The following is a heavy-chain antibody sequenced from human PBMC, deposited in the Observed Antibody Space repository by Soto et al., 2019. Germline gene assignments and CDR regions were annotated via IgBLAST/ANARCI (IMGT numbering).Heavy chain of an antibody. Sequence: PSQTLSLTCASSGDSVASNTAAWNWIRSSPSRGLEWLGRTYYRSNWRHDYAVSVKSRITVNPDPSKNHFSLQLNSVTPDDTAVYYCARGVEGSGFELWGQGTLVTVSS. CDR1: GDSVASNTAA. V-gene: IGHV6-1*01. D-gene: IGHD2-15*01. CDR2: TYYRSNWRH. CDR3: ARGVEGSGFEL. J-gene: IGHJ1*01.